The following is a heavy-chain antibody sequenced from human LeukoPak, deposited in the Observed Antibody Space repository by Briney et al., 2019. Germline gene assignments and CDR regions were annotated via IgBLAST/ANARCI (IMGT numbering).Heavy chain of an antibody. V-gene: IGHV4-31*03. CDR1: GGSISSGGYY. CDR2: IYYTGST. J-gene: IGHJ4*02. CDR3: ARERASSTFDY. Sequence: SQTLSLTCTVSGGSISSGGYYWSWIRQHPGKGLEWIGYIYYTGSTYYNPSLKSRVTISVDTSKNQFSLKLSSVTAADTAVYYCARERASSTFDYWGQGTLVTVSS.